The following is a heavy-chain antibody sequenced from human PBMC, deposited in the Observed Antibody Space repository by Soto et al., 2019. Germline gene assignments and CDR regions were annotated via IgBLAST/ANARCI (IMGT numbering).Heavy chain of an antibody. Sequence: EVQLLESGGGLVQPGGSLRLSCAASGFTFSSYAMSWVRQAPGKGLEWVSGSSGSGNSTYYADSVKGRITISRDNSKNSLFLQMNSLSSEDTAVYYCAKHHRFSSRWTYYYYCMDLCGHGTTVTFSS. CDR3: AKHHRFSSRWTYYYYCMDL. CDR2: SSGSGNST. D-gene: IGHD6-13*01. J-gene: IGHJ6*02. CDR1: GFTFSSYA. V-gene: IGHV3-23*01.